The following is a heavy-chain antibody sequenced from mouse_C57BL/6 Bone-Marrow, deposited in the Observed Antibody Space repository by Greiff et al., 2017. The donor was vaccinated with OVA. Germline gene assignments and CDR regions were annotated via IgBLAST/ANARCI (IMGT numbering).Heavy chain of an antibody. V-gene: IGHV1-50*01. J-gene: IGHJ4*01. Sequence: QVQLQQPGAELVKPGASVKLSCKASGYTFTSYWMQWVKQRPGQGLEWIGEIDPSDSYTNYNQKFKGKATLTVDTSSSTAYMQLSSLTSEDSAVYYCASLDEGRRGGDYYAMDDWGQGTSVTVSS. CDR2: IDPSDSYT. CDR3: ASLDEGRRGGDYYAMDD. D-gene: IGHD2-14*01. CDR1: GYTFTSYW.